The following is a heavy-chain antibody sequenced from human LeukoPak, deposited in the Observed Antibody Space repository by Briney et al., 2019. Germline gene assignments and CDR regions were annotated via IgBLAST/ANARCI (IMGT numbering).Heavy chain of an antibody. CDR1: GGTFSSYA. CDR2: IIPIFGTA. J-gene: IGHJ4*02. CDR3: ASKNYDSSGYRIDY. D-gene: IGHD3-22*01. V-gene: IGHV1-69*13. Sequence: ASVKVSCKASGGTFSSYAISWVRQAPGQGLEWMGGIIPIFGTANYAQKFQGRVTITADESTSTAYMELSSLRSEDTAVYYCASKNYDSSGYRIDYWGQGTLVTVSS.